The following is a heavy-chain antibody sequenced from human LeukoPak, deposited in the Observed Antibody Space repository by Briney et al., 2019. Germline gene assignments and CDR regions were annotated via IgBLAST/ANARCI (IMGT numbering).Heavy chain of an antibody. J-gene: IGHJ6*03. CDR1: GFTFSSYW. CDR3: AREDSSWYNYYYYYMDV. D-gene: IGHD6-13*01. Sequence: PGGSLRLSCAASGFTFSSYWMHWVRQAPGKGLVWVSRIKSDGSSTSYADSVKGRFTISRDNAKNTLYLQMNSLRAEDTAVYYCAREDSSWYNYYYYYMDVWGKGTTVTVSS. V-gene: IGHV3-74*01. CDR2: IKSDGSST.